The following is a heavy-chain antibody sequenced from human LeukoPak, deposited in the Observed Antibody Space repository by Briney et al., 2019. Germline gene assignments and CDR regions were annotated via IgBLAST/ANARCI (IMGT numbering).Heavy chain of an antibody. Sequence: GESLKISCKGSGYSFTSYWIGWVRQMPGKGLEWMGIIYPGDSDTRYSPSFQGRVTISADKSISTAYLQWSSLKASDTAMYYCARLRGSYYYYYYMDVWGKGTTVTVSS. D-gene: IGHD3-10*01. CDR3: ARLRGSYYYYYYMDV. V-gene: IGHV5-51*01. CDR1: GYSFTSYW. J-gene: IGHJ6*03. CDR2: IYPGDSDT.